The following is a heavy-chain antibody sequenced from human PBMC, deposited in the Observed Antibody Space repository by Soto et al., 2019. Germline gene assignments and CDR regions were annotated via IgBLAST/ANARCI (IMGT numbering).Heavy chain of an antibody. CDR3: AKDQGFGDPHLLPYYYYGMDV. J-gene: IGHJ6*02. Sequence: QVQLVESGGGVVQPGRSLRLSCAASGFTFSSYGMHWVRQAPGKGLEWVAVISYDGSNKYYADSVKGRFTISRDNSKNTLYLQMNSLRAEDTAVYYCAKDQGFGDPHLLPYYYYGMDVWGQGTTVTVSS. CDR1: GFTFSSYG. V-gene: IGHV3-30*18. D-gene: IGHD3-10*01. CDR2: ISYDGSNK.